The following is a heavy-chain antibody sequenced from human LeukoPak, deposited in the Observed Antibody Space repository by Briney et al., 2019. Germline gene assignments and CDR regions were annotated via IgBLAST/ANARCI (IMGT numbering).Heavy chain of an antibody. CDR2: ISSFSNFR. D-gene: IGHD6-13*01. V-gene: IGHV3-11*03. CDR3: ARPTIAAAGNFEY. Sequence: PGGSLRLSCAASGFTFSDYYMRWIREAPGKGLEWVSHISSFSNFRSYADSVKGRFTISRDNAKNSLYLQVNSLRPEDTAVYYCARPTIAAAGNFEYWGQGTLVTVSS. CDR1: GFTFSDYY. J-gene: IGHJ4*02.